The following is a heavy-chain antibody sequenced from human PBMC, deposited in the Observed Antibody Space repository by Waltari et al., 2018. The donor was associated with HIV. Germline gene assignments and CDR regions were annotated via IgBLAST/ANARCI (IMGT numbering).Heavy chain of an antibody. V-gene: IGHV4-61*02. Sequence: VQLQESGPGLVKPSQTLSLTCTVSGGTISSGSYYWSWIRQPAGKGREWIGRIYTSGSTNYNPSLKSRVTISVDTSKNQFSLKLSSVTAADTAVYYCARDGIAAAGTRAFDIWGQGTMVTVSS. CDR2: IYTSGST. CDR3: ARDGIAAAGTRAFDI. CDR1: GGTISSGSYY. D-gene: IGHD6-13*01. J-gene: IGHJ3*02.